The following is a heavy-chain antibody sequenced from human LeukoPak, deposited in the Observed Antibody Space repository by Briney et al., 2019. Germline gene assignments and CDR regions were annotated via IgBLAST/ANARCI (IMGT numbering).Heavy chain of an antibody. CDR2: INPNSGGT. J-gene: IGHJ5*02. Sequence: ASVKVSCKASGYTFTGYNMHWVRQAPGQGLEWMGWINPNSGGTNYAQKFQGRVTMTRDTSISTAYMELSRLRSDDTAVYYCAREGGSYFRWFDPWGQGTLVTVSS. CDR3: AREGGSYFRWFDP. D-gene: IGHD1-26*01. V-gene: IGHV1-2*02. CDR1: GYTFTGYN.